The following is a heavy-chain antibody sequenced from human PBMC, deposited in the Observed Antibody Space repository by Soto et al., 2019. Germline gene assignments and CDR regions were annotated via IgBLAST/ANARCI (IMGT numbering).Heavy chain of an antibody. Sequence: PGESLKISCKGSGYSFTSYWIGWVRQMPGKGLEWMGIIYPGDSDTRYSPSFQGQVTISADKSISTAYLQWSSLKASDTAMYYCARHVTFGGVIPGGWFDPWGQGTLVTVSS. CDR3: ARHVTFGGVIPGGWFDP. J-gene: IGHJ5*02. D-gene: IGHD3-16*02. CDR2: IYPGDSDT. CDR1: GYSFTSYW. V-gene: IGHV5-51*01.